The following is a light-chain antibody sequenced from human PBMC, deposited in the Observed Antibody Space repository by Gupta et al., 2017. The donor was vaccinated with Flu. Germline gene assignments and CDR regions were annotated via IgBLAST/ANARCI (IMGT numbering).Light chain of an antibody. CDR3: SSSTNANTVVV. V-gene: IGLV2-14*01. CDR2: EVS. CDR1: TSDIGGYDY. J-gene: IGLJ2*01. Sequence: IAISCTGTTSDIGGYDYVTRYQQHPGNDPKLMRLEVSRRPAGISARLSGARSANTASPLTSGVLAADEASDYCSSSTNANTVVVFGGGTKVTVL.